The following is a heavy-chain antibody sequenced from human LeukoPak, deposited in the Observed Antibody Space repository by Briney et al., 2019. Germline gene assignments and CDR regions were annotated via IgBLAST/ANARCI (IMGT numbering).Heavy chain of an antibody. Sequence: ASVKVSCKASGGTFSSYAISWVRQAPGQGLEWMGGIIPIFGTANYAQKFQGRVTITADESTSTAYMELSSLRSEDTAVYYCARDHDFWSGYPPYYFDYWGQGTLVTVSS. CDR2: IIPIFGTA. D-gene: IGHD3-3*01. V-gene: IGHV1-69*13. J-gene: IGHJ4*02. CDR1: GGTFSSYA. CDR3: ARDHDFWSGYPPYYFDY.